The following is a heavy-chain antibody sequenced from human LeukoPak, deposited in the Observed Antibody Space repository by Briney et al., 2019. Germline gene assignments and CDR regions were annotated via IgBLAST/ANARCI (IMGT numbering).Heavy chain of an antibody. CDR1: GGSISSYY. Sequence: SETLSLTCTVSGGSISSYYWSWIRQPPGKGLEWIGYIYYTGTTNYNPSLKSRVTISVGTSKKQLSLKLGSVTAADTAVYYCARLPLRSHFDYWGQGTLVTVSS. J-gene: IGHJ4*02. CDR3: ARLPLRSHFDY. CDR2: IYYTGTT. V-gene: IGHV4-59*08.